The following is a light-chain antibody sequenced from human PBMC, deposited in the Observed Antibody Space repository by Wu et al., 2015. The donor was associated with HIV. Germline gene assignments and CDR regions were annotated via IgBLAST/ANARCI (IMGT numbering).Light chain of an antibody. Sequence: DIQLTQSPSSLSASVGDRVTITCRATQDINTYLAWYQQKPGKAPKLLIYAASTLQSGVPSRFSGSGSGTQFTLTISSLQPEDFGTYYCQEYVDYTWTFGQGTKVEIK. J-gene: IGKJ1*01. CDR3: QEYVDYTWT. CDR1: QDINTY. V-gene: IGKV1-9*01. CDR2: AAS.